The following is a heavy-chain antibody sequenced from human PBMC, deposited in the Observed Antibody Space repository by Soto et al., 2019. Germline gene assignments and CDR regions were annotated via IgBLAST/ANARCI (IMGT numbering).Heavy chain of an antibody. CDR3: AREGPRPYYFYCMDV. Sequence: QVQLVQSGAEVKKPGASVKVSCKSSGYTFSMSGISWVRQAPGQGLEWMGWISGYNGKTNYEQKFQDRVTMTTDTSTNMAYMELRSLRSDDTAVYYCAREGPRPYYFYCMDVWGQGTTVTVSS. CDR1: GYTFSMSG. V-gene: IGHV1-18*01. CDR2: ISGYNGKT. J-gene: IGHJ6*02.